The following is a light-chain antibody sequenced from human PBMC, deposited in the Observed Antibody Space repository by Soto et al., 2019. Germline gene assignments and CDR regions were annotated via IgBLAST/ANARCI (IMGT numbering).Light chain of an antibody. J-gene: IGLJ1*01. Sequence: QSVLTQPRSVSGSPGQSVTISCTGTSSDVGGYNYVSWYQQHPGKAPKLMIYDVSKRPSGVPDRFSGFKSGNTASLTISGFQAEDEADYSCCSHAGSDVYVFGTGT. CDR1: SSDVGGYNY. CDR2: DVS. CDR3: CSHAGSDVYV. V-gene: IGLV2-11*01.